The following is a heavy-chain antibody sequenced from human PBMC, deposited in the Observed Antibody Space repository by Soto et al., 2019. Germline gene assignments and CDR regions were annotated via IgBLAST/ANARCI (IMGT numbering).Heavy chain of an antibody. CDR1: SGSISSSNW. CDR2: IYHSGST. CDR3: ARSAPYYDILTGYYLGNWFDP. D-gene: IGHD3-9*01. Sequence: SETLSLTCAVSSGSISSSNWWSWVRQPPGKGLEWIGEIYHSGSTNYNPSLKSRVTISVDKSKNQFSLKLSSVTAADTAVYYCARSAPYYDILTGYYLGNWFDPWGLGTLVTVSS. V-gene: IGHV4-4*02. J-gene: IGHJ5*02.